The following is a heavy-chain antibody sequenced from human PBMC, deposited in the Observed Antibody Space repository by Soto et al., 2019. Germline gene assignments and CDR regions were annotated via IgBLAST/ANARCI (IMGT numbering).Heavy chain of an antibody. CDR1: GFTFSSYA. Sequence: QVQLVESGGGVVQPGRSLRLSCAASGFTFSSYAMHWVRQAPGKGLEWVAVISYDGSNKYYADSVKGRFTISRDNSKNTLYLQMNSLRAEDTAVYYWARDSELYYYGMDVWGQGTTVTVSS. D-gene: IGHD1-7*01. V-gene: IGHV3-30-3*01. CDR2: ISYDGSNK. CDR3: ARDSELYYYGMDV. J-gene: IGHJ6*02.